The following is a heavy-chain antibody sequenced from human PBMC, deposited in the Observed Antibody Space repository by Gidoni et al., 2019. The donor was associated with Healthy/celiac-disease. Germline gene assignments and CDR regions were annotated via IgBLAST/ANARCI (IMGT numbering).Heavy chain of an antibody. Sequence: EVQLVESGGCLVQPGGSLRLSCAASGFTFRRHSLIWGSQAPGKGLEWVSYISSNRRSIYYAESVKGRFTISRDNAKKSLYLQMNSRRDEDTAVYYCARDGSYCTKGVCYTGYNGFDPWGQGNLVTVSS. CDR1: GFTFRRHS. V-gene: IGHV3-48*02. D-gene: IGHD2-8*01. CDR3: ARDGSYCTKGVCYTGYNGFDP. CDR2: ISSNRRSI. J-gene: IGHJ5*02.